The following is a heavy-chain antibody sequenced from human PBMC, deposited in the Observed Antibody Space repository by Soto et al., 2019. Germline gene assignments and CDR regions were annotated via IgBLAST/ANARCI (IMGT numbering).Heavy chain of an antibody. J-gene: IGHJ4*02. CDR2: IYHSGST. CDR3: ARDATSYSNQPFFDY. Sequence: SETLSLTCAVSGGSISSGGYSWSWIRQPPGKGLEWIGYIYHSGSTYYNPSLKSRVTISVDRSKNQCSLKLSSVSAADTAVYFCARDATSYSNQPFFDYWGQGTLVTVSS. V-gene: IGHV4-30-2*01. CDR1: GGSISSGGYS. D-gene: IGHD4-4*01.